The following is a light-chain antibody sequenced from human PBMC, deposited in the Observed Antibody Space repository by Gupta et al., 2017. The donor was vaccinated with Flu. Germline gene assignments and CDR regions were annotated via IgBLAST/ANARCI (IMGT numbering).Light chain of an antibody. J-gene: IGKJ1*01. CDR1: QNINTW. Sequence: DIQMTQSPSTLSASVGDRVTITCRANQNINTWLAWYQQKPGKAPKLLIYTASTLQSGVPSRFSGSGSGTEFTLTINSLQPDDLATYYFRQDHNYKTFGQGTKVEIK. V-gene: IGKV1-5*03. CDR3: RQDHNYKT. CDR2: TAS.